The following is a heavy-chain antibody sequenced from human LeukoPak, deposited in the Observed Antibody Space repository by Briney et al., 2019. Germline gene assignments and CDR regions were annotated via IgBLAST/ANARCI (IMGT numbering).Heavy chain of an antibody. V-gene: IGHV1-3*01. CDR3: ARGYCSGASCYVHWFDP. Sequence: ASVKVSCKASGYTFTSYAIHWVRQAPGQRLEWMGWISAGNGNTKYSQNFQGRVTFISNTSATTAFMELSSLRSEDAAVYYCARGYCSGASCYVHWFDPWGQGTLVTVSS. CDR2: ISAGNGNT. D-gene: IGHD2-15*01. CDR1: GYTFTSYA. J-gene: IGHJ5*02.